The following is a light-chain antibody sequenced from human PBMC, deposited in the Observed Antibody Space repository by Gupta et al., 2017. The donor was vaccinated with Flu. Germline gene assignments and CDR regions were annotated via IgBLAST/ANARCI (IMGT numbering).Light chain of an antibody. CDR2: TAS. V-gene: IGKV1-5*03. J-gene: IGKJ1*01. Sequence: PSTLSASVGDRVTITCRASQRINTGLAWYQQKPGKDPKRLISTASSLESGVPSRLSGSGSGTEFTLTISSRQPDDFATYYCQQYDSYPRTFGQGTKVEIK. CDR1: QRINTG. CDR3: QQYDSYPRT.